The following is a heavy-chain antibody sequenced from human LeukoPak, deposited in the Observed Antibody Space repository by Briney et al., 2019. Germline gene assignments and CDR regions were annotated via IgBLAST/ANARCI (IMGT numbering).Heavy chain of an antibody. Sequence: PGSSLRLSCAASGFILSNHWMTWVRQAPGKGPEWVANMNKDGSEKYYVDSVKGRFTISRDNSKNTLYLQMNSLRAEDTAVYYCATIVGAYVAFDYWGQGTLVTVSS. V-gene: IGHV3-7*01. CDR3: ATIVGAYVAFDY. D-gene: IGHD1-26*01. CDR2: MNKDGSEK. J-gene: IGHJ4*02. CDR1: GFILSNHW.